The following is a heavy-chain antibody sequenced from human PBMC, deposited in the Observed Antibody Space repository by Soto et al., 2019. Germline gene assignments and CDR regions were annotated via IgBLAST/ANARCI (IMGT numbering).Heavy chain of an antibody. D-gene: IGHD6-6*01. CDR1: GYTFTSYA. J-gene: IGHJ6*03. CDR3: ARGHSLAARWSHDRSCYYMDV. Sequence: QVPLVQSGAEVKKPGASVKGSCKASGYTFTSYAMHWVRQAPGQRLEWMGWINAGNGNTKYSQKFQGRVTITRDTSARTAYMELSSLRSEDAAVYYCARGHSLAARWSHDRSCYYMDVWGKGTTVTVSS. CDR2: INAGNGNT. V-gene: IGHV1-3*01.